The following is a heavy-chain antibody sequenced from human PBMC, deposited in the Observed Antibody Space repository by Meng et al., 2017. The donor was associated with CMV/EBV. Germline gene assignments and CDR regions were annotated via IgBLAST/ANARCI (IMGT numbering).Heavy chain of an antibody. V-gene: IGHV3-21*01. CDR3: ARDKVVVVPAPLFGMDV. D-gene: IGHD2-2*01. CDR1: GFTFSSYS. J-gene: IGHJ6*02. Sequence: GESLKISCAASGFTFSSYSMNWVRQAPGKGLEWVSSISSSSSYIYYADSVKGRFTISRDNAKNSLYLQMNSLRAEDTAVYYCARDKVVVVPAPLFGMDVWGQGTTVTVSS. CDR2: ISSSSSYI.